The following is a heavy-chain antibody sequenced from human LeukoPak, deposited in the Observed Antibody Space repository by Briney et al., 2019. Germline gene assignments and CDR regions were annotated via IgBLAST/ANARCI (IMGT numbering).Heavy chain of an antibody. D-gene: IGHD6-13*01. J-gene: IGHJ4*02. V-gene: IGHV6-1*01. CDR2: TYYRSKWYN. CDR1: GDSVSSNSAA. Sequence: SQTLSLTCAISGDSVSSNSAAWNWIRQSPSRGLEWLGRTYYRSKWYNDYAVSVKSRITINPDTSKNQFSLQLNSMTPEDTAVYYCARLGYSSSWTHFDYWGQGTLVTVSS. CDR3: ARLGYSSSWTHFDY.